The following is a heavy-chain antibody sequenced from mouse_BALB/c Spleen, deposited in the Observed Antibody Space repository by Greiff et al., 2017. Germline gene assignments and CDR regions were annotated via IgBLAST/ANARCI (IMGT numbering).Heavy chain of an antibody. CDR2: IRNKANGYTT. D-gene: IGHD1-1*01. Sequence: EVKLEESGGGLVQPGGSLRLSCATSGFTFTDYYMSWVRQPPGKALEWLGFIRNKANGYTTEYSASVKGRFTISRDNSQSILYLQMNTLRAEDSATYYCARDGITTVYYYAMDYWGQGTSVTVSS. CDR3: ARDGITTVYYYAMDY. CDR1: GFTFTDYY. V-gene: IGHV7-3*02. J-gene: IGHJ4*01.